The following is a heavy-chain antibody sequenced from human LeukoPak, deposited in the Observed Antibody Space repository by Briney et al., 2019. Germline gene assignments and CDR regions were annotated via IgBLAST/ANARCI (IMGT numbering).Heavy chain of an antibody. J-gene: IGHJ6*03. CDR2: ISSSSSYI. D-gene: IGHD2-15*01. V-gene: IGHV3-21*01. CDR3: ARGLCSGGSCYQNYYYYYYMDV. CDR1: GFTFSSYS. Sequence: PGGCLRLSCAASGFTFSSYSMNWVRQAPGKGLEWVSSISSSSSYIYYADSVKGRFTISRDNAKNSLYLQMNSLRAEDTAVYYCARGLCSGGSCYQNYYYYYYMDVWGKGTTVTVSS.